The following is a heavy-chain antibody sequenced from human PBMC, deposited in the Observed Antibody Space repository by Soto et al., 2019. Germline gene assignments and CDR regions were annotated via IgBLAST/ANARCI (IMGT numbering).Heavy chain of an antibody. Sequence: PGESLKISCKGSGYSFTSYWISWVRQMPGKGLEWMGRIDPSDSYTNYSPSFQGHVTISADKSISTAYLQWSSLKASDTAMYYCARHNTTTPYYYCYYGMDVWGQGTTVTVSS. CDR2: IDPSDSYT. D-gene: IGHD1-1*01. CDR3: ARHNTTTPYYYCYYGMDV. J-gene: IGHJ6*02. CDR1: GYSFTSYW. V-gene: IGHV5-10-1*01.